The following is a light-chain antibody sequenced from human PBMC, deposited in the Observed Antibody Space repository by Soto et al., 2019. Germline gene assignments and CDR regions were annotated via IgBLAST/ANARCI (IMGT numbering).Light chain of an antibody. CDR3: QQYDNLPPYS. V-gene: IGKV1-33*01. CDR2: DAS. Sequence: IQMTQSPSSLSASVGDRVTITCQASQDIYIYLNWYQQKPGKAPKLLIYDASNLETGIPSRFSGSGSGTHFTFTISSLQADDFATYYCQQYDNLPPYSFGQGTKGDIK. CDR1: QDIYIY. J-gene: IGKJ2*03.